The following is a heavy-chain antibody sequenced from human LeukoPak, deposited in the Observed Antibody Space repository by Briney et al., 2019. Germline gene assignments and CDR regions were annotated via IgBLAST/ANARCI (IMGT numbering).Heavy chain of an antibody. CDR1: GFTFSSYA. J-gene: IGHJ6*02. CDR2: INHNGNVN. Sequence: GGSLRLSCAASGFTFSSYAMSWVRQAPGKGLEWVASINHNGNVNYYVDSVKGRFTISRDNAKNSLYLQMSNLRAEDTAVYFCARGGGLDVWGQGATVTVSS. V-gene: IGHV3-7*03. CDR3: ARGGGLDV. D-gene: IGHD3-16*01.